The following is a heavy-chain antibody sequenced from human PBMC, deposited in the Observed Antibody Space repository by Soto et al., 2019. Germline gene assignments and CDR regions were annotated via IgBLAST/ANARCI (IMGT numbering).Heavy chain of an antibody. CDR2: ISSSSTTK. D-gene: IGHD6-19*01. Sequence: EVQLVESGGGLVQHGGSLRLSCTASGFTFNSYSMNWVRQAPGKGLEWVSYISSSSTTKYYTDSVKGRFTISRDNAKNSLYLQMNSLRDDDTAVYYCARPSSRWENWFDPWGQGTLVTVSS. CDR3: ARPSSRWENWFDP. V-gene: IGHV3-48*02. CDR1: GFTFNSYS. J-gene: IGHJ5*02.